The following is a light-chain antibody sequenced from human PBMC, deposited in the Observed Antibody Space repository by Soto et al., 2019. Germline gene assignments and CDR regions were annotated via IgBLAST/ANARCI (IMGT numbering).Light chain of an antibody. J-gene: IGLJ1*01. CDR3: LSCAVSNDYYV. V-gene: IGLV2-8*01. CDR2: EVS. CDR1: SSDVGGYNY. Sequence: QSVLTQPPSASGSPGQSVTISCTGTSSDVGGYNYVSWYQQHPGKAPKLIIYEVSKRPSGVPDRFSGSKSGITASLTVSGLQAEDEADYYCLSCAVSNDYYVFGTGTKLTVL.